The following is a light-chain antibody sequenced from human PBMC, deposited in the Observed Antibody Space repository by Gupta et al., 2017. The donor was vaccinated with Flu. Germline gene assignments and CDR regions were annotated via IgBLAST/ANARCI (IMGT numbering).Light chain of an antibody. Sequence: QSALTQSASVSGSPGQSIAISCTGASSDVGDYNNVSWYQQHPGKAPKLMIYEVTNRPSGVSNRFSGSKSGNTASLTISGLQAEDEADYDGSSYTSSSSLYVFGTGPKVT. V-gene: IGLV2-14*01. J-gene: IGLJ1*01. CDR1: SSDVGDYNN. CDR3: SSYTSSSSLYV. CDR2: EVT.